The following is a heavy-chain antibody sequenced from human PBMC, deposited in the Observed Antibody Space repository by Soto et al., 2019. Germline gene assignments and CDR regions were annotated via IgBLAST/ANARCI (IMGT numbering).Heavy chain of an antibody. Sequence: ASVEVSCRASGYTFTSYYMHWVRQAPGQGLEWMGIINPSGGSTSYAQKFQGRVTMTRDTSTSTVYMELSSLRSEDTAVYYCARVGRDGYNRKTLDYWGQGTLVTAPQ. J-gene: IGHJ4*02. V-gene: IGHV1-46*01. CDR1: GYTFTSYY. CDR2: INPSGGST. D-gene: IGHD5-12*01. CDR3: ARVGRDGYNRKTLDY.